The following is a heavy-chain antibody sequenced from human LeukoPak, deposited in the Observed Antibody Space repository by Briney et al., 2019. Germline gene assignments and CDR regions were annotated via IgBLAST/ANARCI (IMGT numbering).Heavy chain of an antibody. D-gene: IGHD3-9*01. CDR1: GFTFRNYG. CDR2: ISGSGGST. J-gene: IGHJ3*02. CDR3: VKYYDILTGSALVWTDAFDI. V-gene: IGHV3-23*01. Sequence: PGGSLRLSCAASGFTFRNYGMHWVRQAPGKGLEWVSAISGSGGSTYYADSVKGRFTISRDNSKNTLYLQMNSLRAEDTAVYYCVKYYDILTGSALVWTDAFDIWGQGTMVTVSS.